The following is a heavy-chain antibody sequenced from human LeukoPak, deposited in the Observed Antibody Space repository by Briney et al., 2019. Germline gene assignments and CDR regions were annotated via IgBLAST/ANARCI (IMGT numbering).Heavy chain of an antibody. V-gene: IGHV4-30-4*07. J-gene: IGHJ4*02. Sequence: PSETLSLTCGVSGDSISSDGHSWSWIRQPPGKGLEWVGYIYHSGAAYHNPSLKSRLALSVDTSNNQFSLRLRSATAADTAVYYCVRGVGGEYFYFDRWGQGALVTVSA. CDR1: GDSISSDGHS. CDR3: VRGVGGEYFYFDR. CDR2: IYHSGAA. D-gene: IGHD1-26*01.